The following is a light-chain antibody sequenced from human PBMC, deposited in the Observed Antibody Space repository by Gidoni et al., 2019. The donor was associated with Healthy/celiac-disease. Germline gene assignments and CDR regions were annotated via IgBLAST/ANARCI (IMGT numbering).Light chain of an antibody. V-gene: IGKV1-39*01. CDR2: AAS. CDR3: QQSYSTLPYT. Sequence: DIQMTQSPSSLSASVGDRVTITCRASQSISSYLHWYQQKLGKAPKLLIYAASILQSGVPSRFSGSGSGTDFTLTISSLQPEDVATYYCQQSYSTLPYTFGQGTKLEIK. CDR1: QSISSY. J-gene: IGKJ2*01.